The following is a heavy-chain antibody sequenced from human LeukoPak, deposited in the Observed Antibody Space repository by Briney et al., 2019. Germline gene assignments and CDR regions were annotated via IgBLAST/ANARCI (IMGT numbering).Heavy chain of an antibody. CDR3: VREDTPATANY. D-gene: IGHD2-21*02. J-gene: IGHJ4*02. Sequence: GGSLRLSCAAPGLNFANHAMSWVRQTPGKGLEWVSAISGGGDITYYADSVTGRFTISRDNSKDTLFLQMHSLRPGDTAVYYCVREDTPATANYWGQGTLVTISS. V-gene: IGHV3-23*01. CDR2: ISGGGDIT. CDR1: GLNFANHA.